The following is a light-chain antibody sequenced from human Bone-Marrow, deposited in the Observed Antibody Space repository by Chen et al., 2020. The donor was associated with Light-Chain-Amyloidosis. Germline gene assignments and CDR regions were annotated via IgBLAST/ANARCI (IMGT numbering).Light chain of an antibody. Sequence: SYELTQPPSVSESPGQTARITCSGDDLPTKYAYWYQQKPGQAPVLVIHRDTERPSGISERFSGSSSGTTATLTISGVQAEDEADYHCQSADSSGTYEVIFGGGTELTVL. CDR3: QSADSSGTYEVI. J-gene: IGLJ2*01. V-gene: IGLV3-25*03. CDR2: RDT. CDR1: DLPTKY.